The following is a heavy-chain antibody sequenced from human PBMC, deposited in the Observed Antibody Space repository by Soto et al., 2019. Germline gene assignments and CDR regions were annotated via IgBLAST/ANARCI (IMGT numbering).Heavy chain of an antibody. Sequence: QVQLVQSGAEVKKPGSSVRVSCKASGGTVSSFAISWVRQAPGQGLEWMGGIVPILGTAYYAQNFHGRVTITADESTNTAFMELTGLRSEDTAVYYCARGGYSSSWRFDYWGQGTLVTVSS. V-gene: IGHV1-69*01. D-gene: IGHD6-13*01. CDR2: IVPILGTA. J-gene: IGHJ4*02. CDR1: GGTVSSFA. CDR3: ARGGYSSSWRFDY.